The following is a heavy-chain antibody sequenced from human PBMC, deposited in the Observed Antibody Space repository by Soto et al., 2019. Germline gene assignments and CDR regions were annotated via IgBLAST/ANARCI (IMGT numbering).Heavy chain of an antibody. V-gene: IGHV4-59*01. CDR2: ISYSGST. Sequence: QVQLQESGPGLVKPSETLSLTCTVSGGSISSYYWSWIRQPPGKGLEWIGYISYSGSTNYNPSLKSRVTISVDTSKNQFSLKLSSVTAADTAVYYCARVWGYAFDYWGQGTLVTVSS. D-gene: IGHD3-16*01. CDR1: GGSISSYY. CDR3: ARVWGYAFDY. J-gene: IGHJ4*02.